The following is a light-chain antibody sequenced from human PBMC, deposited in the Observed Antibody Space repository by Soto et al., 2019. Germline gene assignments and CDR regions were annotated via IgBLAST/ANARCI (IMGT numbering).Light chain of an antibody. Sequence: QSVLTQPPSASGPPGQRVTISCSGTSSDVGGYNYVSWYQQHPGKAPKLMIYDVSKRPSGVPDRFSGSKSGNTASLTISGLQAEDEADYYCCSFAGSYTLVFGGGTKLTVL. V-gene: IGLV2-11*01. CDR2: DVS. CDR3: CSFAGSYTLV. CDR1: SSDVGGYNY. J-gene: IGLJ2*01.